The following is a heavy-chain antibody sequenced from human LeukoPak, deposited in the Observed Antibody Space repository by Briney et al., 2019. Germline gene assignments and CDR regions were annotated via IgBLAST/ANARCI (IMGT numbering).Heavy chain of an antibody. CDR3: ARGPPNWGYDY. J-gene: IGHJ4*02. Sequence: ASVKVSCKASGGTFSSYAISWVRQAPGQGLEWMGWISAYNGNTNYAQKLQGRVTMTRNTSISTAYMELSSLRSDDTAVYYCARGPPNWGYDYWGPGTLVTVSS. V-gene: IGHV1-18*01. CDR1: GGTFSSYA. CDR2: ISAYNGNT. D-gene: IGHD7-27*01.